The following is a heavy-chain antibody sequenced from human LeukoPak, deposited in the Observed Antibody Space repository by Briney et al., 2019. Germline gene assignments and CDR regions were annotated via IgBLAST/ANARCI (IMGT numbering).Heavy chain of an antibody. CDR3: ARVKRDLPPRPDWYFDL. Sequence: ASVKVSCKASGYTFTSYYMHWVRQAPGQGLEWMGIINPSGGSTSYAQKFQGRVTMTRDMSTSTVYMELSSLETEDTAVYYCARVKRDLPPRPDWYFDLWGRGTLVTVSS. CDR2: INPSGGST. CDR1: GYTFTSYY. J-gene: IGHJ2*01. D-gene: IGHD1-14*01. V-gene: IGHV1-46*03.